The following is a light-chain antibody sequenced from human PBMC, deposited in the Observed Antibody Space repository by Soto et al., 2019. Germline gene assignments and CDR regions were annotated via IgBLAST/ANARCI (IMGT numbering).Light chain of an antibody. Sequence: QSVLTQPASVSGSPGQSVTISCTGPRSDIGDSNFISWYQHSPGKAPRLLIYEVNNRPSGVSKRFSGSKAGNTASLTISGLLAEDEADSFRASFTSGTILVFGSGTKVTVL. CDR3: ASFTSGTILV. J-gene: IGLJ1*01. CDR1: RSDIGDSNF. V-gene: IGLV2-14*01. CDR2: EVN.